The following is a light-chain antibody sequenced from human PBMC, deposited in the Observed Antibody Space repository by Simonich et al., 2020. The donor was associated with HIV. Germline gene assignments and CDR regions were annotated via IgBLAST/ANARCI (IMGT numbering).Light chain of an antibody. Sequence: QSVLTQPPSVSGAPGQRVTISCTGSSSNIGAGYAVHWYQQLPGTAPKLLIYDTNHRPSGVPDRFSGSKSGTSASLAITGLQAEDEADYYCQSYDSSLSASVVFGGGTKLTVL. V-gene: IGLV1-40*01. CDR1: SSNIGAGYA. CDR3: QSYDSSLSASVV. J-gene: IGLJ2*01. CDR2: DTN.